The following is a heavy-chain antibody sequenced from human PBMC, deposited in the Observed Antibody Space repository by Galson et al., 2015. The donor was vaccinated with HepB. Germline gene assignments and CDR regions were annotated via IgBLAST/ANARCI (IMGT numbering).Heavy chain of an antibody. D-gene: IGHD6-13*01. CDR2: IDPSDSYT. V-gene: IGHV5-10-1*01. CDR3: ARSIAAAGRDAFDI. J-gene: IGHJ3*02. Sequence: QSGAEVKKPGESLRISCKGSGYGFTSYWINWVRQMPGKGLEWMGRIDPSDSYTNYSPSFQGHVTISADKSISTVYLQRSSLKASDTAMYYCARSIAAAGRDAFDIWGQGTMVTVSS. CDR1: GYGFTSYW.